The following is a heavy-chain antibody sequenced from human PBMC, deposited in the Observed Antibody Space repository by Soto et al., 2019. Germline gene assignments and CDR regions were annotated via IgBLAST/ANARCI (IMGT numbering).Heavy chain of an antibody. CDR3: AMHAVQRSGFPDY. Sequence: QLQLQESGPGLVKPSETLSLTCTVSGGSISSSSYYWGWIRQPPGKGLEWIGSIYYSGSTYYNPSLTGRVTIPVDTAKNRFSLKLSCVTGADPAGYYRAMHAVQRSGFPDYWGQGTLVTVSS. V-gene: IGHV4-39*01. CDR2: IYYSGST. J-gene: IGHJ4*02. CDR1: GGSISSSSYY. D-gene: IGHD3-3*01.